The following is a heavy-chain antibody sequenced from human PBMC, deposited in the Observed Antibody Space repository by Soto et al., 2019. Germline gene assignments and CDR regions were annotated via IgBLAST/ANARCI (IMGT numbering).Heavy chain of an antibody. CDR3: AKSWVAVARLACYFDY. Sequence: GGSLRLSCAASGFTFSSYGMHWVRQAPGKGLEWVAVISYDGSNKYYADSVKGRFTISRDNSKNTLYLQMNSLRAEDTAVYYCAKSWVAVARLACYFDYWGQGTLVTVSS. CDR1: GFTFSSYG. CDR2: ISYDGSNK. D-gene: IGHD6-19*01. V-gene: IGHV3-30*18. J-gene: IGHJ4*02.